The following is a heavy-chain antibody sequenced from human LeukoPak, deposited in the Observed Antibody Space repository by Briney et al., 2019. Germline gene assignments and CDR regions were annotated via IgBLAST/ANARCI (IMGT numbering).Heavy chain of an antibody. CDR1: GFTFSRYW. Sequence: GGSLRLFCAASGFTFSRYWMSWVRQAPGKGLEWVSAISGSGGSTYYADSVKGRFTISRDNSKNTLYLQMNNLRAEDTAVYYCAKALLGAAAGTGFDYWGQGTLVTVSS. CDR2: ISGSGGST. D-gene: IGHD6-13*01. J-gene: IGHJ4*02. V-gene: IGHV3-23*01. CDR3: AKALLGAAAGTGFDY.